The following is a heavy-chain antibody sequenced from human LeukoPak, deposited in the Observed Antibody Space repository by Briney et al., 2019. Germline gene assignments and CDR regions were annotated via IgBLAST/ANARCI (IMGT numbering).Heavy chain of an antibody. CDR3: ARSPVRHYETDC. J-gene: IGHJ4*02. CDR2: IKQDGSQK. CDR1: GFTLGSYW. Sequence: PGGSLRLSCAASGFTLGSYWMSWVRQAPGKGLEWVANIKQDGSQKYHVDSLKDRFTISRDNAKNSLYLQMNSLRAEDTAVYYCARSPVRHYETDCWGQGTLVTVSS. D-gene: IGHD3-22*01. V-gene: IGHV3-7*05.